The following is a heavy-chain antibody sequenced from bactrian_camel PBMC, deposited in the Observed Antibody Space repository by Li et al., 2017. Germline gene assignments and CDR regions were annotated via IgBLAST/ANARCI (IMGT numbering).Heavy chain of an antibody. J-gene: IGHJ6*01. V-gene: IGHV3S1*01. CDR3: AAVRYGGTWYPLCRARSADFGY. Sequence: QLVESGGGSVQAGGSLRLSCEISLYIYSSYCMGWFRQAPGKEREAVAAHYTGTATTYVADSVKGRFAISQDNAKNTVYLQMNSLKPEDTAMYYCAAVRYGGTWYPLCRARSADFGYWGQGTQVTVS. D-gene: IGHD6*01. CDR1: LYIYSSYC. CDR2: HYTGTATT.